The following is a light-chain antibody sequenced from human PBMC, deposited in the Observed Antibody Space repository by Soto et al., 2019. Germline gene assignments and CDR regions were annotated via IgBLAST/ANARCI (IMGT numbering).Light chain of an antibody. Sequence: EIVLTQSPGTLSLSPGERATLSCRASQSVSSSYLAWYQQKPGQAPRLLIYGASSRATGIPVRFSGSGSGTDFTLTISRLEPEDFAVYYCQQYGSSHQLTFGGGTKVEIK. CDR1: QSVSSSY. CDR3: QQYGSSHQLT. CDR2: GAS. J-gene: IGKJ4*01. V-gene: IGKV3-20*01.